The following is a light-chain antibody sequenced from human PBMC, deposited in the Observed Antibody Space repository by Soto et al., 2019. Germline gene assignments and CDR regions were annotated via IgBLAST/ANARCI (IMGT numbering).Light chain of an antibody. V-gene: IGLV2-14*01. J-gene: IGLJ1*01. Sequence: SALNPPASVSGSPGRSITISCPGTSSDVGGYNYVSWYQQHPGKAPKLMIYDVSNRPSGVSNRFSGSKSGSTASLTISGLQTEDEADCYCSSYTSTSTHVFGTGTKVTVL. CDR1: SSDVGGYNY. CDR3: SSYTSTSTHV. CDR2: DVS.